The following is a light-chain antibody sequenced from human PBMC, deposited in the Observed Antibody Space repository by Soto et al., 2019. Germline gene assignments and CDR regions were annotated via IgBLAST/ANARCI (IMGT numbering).Light chain of an antibody. Sequence: QSALTQPPSASGSPGQSVTISCTGTSSDVGRYNYVSWYQQHPGNAPKLIIYDVSKRSSGVPDRFSGSKSGKTASLTVSGLQAEDEADYYCSSHAGSSVVFGGGTQLTVL. V-gene: IGLV2-8*01. CDR3: SSHAGSSVV. CDR1: SSDVGRYNY. CDR2: DVS. J-gene: IGLJ7*01.